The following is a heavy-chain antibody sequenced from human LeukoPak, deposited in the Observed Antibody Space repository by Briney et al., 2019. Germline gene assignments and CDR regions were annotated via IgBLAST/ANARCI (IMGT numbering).Heavy chain of an antibody. J-gene: IGHJ4*02. CDR2: INPNSGGT. V-gene: IGHV1-2*06. Sequence: ASVKVSCKASGYTFTGYYMHWVRQAPRQGLEWMGRINPNSGGTNYAQKFQGRVTMTRDTSISTAYMELSRLRSDDTAVYYCARSYSSSWYYFDYWGQGTLVTVSS. CDR3: ARSYSSSWYYFDY. CDR1: GYTFTGYY. D-gene: IGHD6-13*01.